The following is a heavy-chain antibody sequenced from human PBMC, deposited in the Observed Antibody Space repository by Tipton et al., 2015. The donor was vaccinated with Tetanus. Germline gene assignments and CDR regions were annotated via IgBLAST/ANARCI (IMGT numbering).Heavy chain of an antibody. D-gene: IGHD3-22*01. CDR3: ARDRRDFAYDSRGFYSPLYYFDN. CDR2: ISHSGTT. J-gene: IGHJ4*02. CDR1: GGSISSDAHY. Sequence: PSLTCTVSGGSISSDAHYWSWIRQAPGKGLEWLGYISHSGTTNYNPSLMSRVTLSLDTARGQFSLKLTSVTAADAAVYFCARDRRDFAYDSRGFYSPLYYFDNWGQGLRVTVSS. V-gene: IGHV4-30-4*01.